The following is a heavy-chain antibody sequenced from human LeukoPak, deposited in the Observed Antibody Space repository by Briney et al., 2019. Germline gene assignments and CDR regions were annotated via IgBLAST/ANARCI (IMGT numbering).Heavy chain of an antibody. CDR3: AREPGIGYAFDI. D-gene: IGHD3-10*01. J-gene: IGHJ3*02. CDR1: GFTFSSSW. Sequence: GGSLRLSCAASGFTFSSSWMTWVRQAPGKGLEWVANINQDGGEKHYVDSVKGRFTTSRDNAKNSLYLQMNSLRAEDMAVYYCAREPGIGYAFDIWGQGTMVTVSS. V-gene: IGHV3-7*01. CDR2: INQDGGEK.